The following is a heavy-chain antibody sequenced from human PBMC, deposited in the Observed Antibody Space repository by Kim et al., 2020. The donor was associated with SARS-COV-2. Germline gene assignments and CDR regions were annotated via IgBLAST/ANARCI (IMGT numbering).Heavy chain of an antibody. CDR3: ERGFNTMIVVVIKPYYYYGMDV. J-gene: IGHJ6*02. CDR2: INHSGST. Sequence: SETLSLTCAVYGGSFSGYYWSWIRQPPGKGLQWIGEINHSGSTNYNPSLKSRVTISVDTSKNQFSLKLSSVTAADTAVYYCERGFNTMIVVVIKPYYYYGMDVWGQGTTVTVSS. D-gene: IGHD3-22*01. CDR1: GGSFSGYY. V-gene: IGHV4-34*01.